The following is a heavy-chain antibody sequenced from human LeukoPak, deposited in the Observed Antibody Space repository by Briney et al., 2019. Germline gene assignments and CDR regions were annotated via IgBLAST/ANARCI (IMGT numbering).Heavy chain of an antibody. V-gene: IGHV1-69*05. CDR1: GGTFSSYA. J-gene: IGHJ4*02. Sequence: GASVKVSCKASGGTFSSYAISWVRQAPGQGLEWMGGIIPIFGTANYAQKFQGRVTITTDESTSTAYMELSSLRSEDTAVYYCARGGSSSWSNRLYFDYWGREPWSPSPQ. CDR2: IIPIFGTA. D-gene: IGHD6-13*01. CDR3: ARGGSSSWSNRLYFDY.